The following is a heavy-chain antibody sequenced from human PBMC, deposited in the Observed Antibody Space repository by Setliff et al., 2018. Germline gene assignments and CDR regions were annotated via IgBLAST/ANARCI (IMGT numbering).Heavy chain of an antibody. CDR1: GFTFSDYY. D-gene: IGHD3-22*01. J-gene: IGHJ4*02. CDR2: IYTSGTT. Sequence: SETLRLSCAASGFTFSDYYMSWIRQPPGKGLEWIGYIYTSGTTKYNPSLKSRVTIPIDTSKSQFSLNLYSVTAADTAVYYCARAFDSSGYYGESHTHYFDNWGQGTLVTVSS. CDR3: ARAFDSSGYYGESHTHYFDN. V-gene: IGHV4-4*08.